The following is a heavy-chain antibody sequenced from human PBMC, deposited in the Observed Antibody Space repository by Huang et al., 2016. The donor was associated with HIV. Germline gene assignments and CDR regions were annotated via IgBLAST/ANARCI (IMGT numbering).Heavy chain of an antibody. D-gene: IGHD4-17*01. CDR1: GYKMTDYP. CDR2: GHLNGCAT. Sequence: QIHLVQSGAEVTPPGASVTVSCLTSGYKMTDYPGFWVRPAPGQGLQWMGWGHLNGCATVYEQRFKGRTSMTSDTSMNTAYMELNSLRTDDTALYVCAIDRNYGTVGTRLYLQHWGQGTLVTVSS. CDR3: AIDRNYGTVGTRLYLQH. V-gene: IGHV1-2*02. J-gene: IGHJ1*01.